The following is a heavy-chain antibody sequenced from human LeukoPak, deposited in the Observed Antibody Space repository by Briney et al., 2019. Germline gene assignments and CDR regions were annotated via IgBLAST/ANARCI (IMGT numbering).Heavy chain of an antibody. D-gene: IGHD3-10*01. CDR2: ISFHGTDS. J-gene: IGHJ4*02. CDR1: GFTFISYA. Sequence: GGSLRLSCAASGFTFISYAIHWVRQAPGKGLEWVAVISFHGTDSFYADSVKGRFTISRDNSKNTLYLEMNSLRAEDTGVYYCAKEYYGSGSYYDYWGQGTLVTVSS. V-gene: IGHV3-30*04. CDR3: AKEYYGSGSYYDY.